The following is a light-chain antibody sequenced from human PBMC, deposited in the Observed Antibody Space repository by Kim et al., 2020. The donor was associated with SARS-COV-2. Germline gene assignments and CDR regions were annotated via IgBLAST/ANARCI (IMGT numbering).Light chain of an antibody. CDR3: NSRDSSGNHPV. CDR1: SLRSYY. V-gene: IGLV3-19*01. Sequence: SSELTQDPAVSVALGQTVRITCQGDSLRSYYASWYQQKPGQAPVRVIYGKNNRPSGIPDRFSGSSSGNTASLTITGAQAEDEADYYCNSRDSSGNHPVFGGGTKLTVL. J-gene: IGLJ3*02. CDR2: GKN.